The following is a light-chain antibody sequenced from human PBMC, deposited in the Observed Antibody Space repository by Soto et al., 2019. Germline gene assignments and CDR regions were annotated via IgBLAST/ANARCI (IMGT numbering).Light chain of an antibody. Sequence: EIVFTPSPATLSLSPGERATLSCRASQSVSSNLAWYQQKPGQAPRLLIYGASTRATGIPARYSGSRSGTEFTLTISSLQSEDFAVYYCQQYSNWPPWTFGQGTKGDIK. CDR1: QSVSSN. CDR3: QQYSNWPPWT. CDR2: GAS. J-gene: IGKJ1*01. V-gene: IGKV3-15*01.